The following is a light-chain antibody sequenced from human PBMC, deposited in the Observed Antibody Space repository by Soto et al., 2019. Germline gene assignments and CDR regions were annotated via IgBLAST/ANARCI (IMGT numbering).Light chain of an antibody. Sequence: SYELTQPPSVSVAPGKTARITCGGNNIGSKSVHWYRQKPGQAPVLVIYYDSDRPSGIPERFSGSNSGNTATLTISRVEAGDEADYYCQVWDSSSDHRVFGTGTKVTVL. CDR1: NIGSKS. CDR3: QVWDSSSDHRV. CDR2: YDS. J-gene: IGLJ1*01. V-gene: IGLV3-21*04.